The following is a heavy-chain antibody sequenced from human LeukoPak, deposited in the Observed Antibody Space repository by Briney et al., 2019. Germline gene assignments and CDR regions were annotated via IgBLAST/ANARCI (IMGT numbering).Heavy chain of an antibody. J-gene: IGHJ4*02. CDR2: ISSSSSYI. CDR1: GFTFSSYS. Sequence: PGGSLRLSCAASGFTFSSYSMNWVRQAPGKGLEWVSSISSSSSYIYYADSVKGRFTISRDNAKNSLYLQMNSLRAEDTAVYYCARRSRDDYGDLGYYFDYWGQGTLVTVSS. CDR3: ARRSRDDYGDLGYYFDY. V-gene: IGHV3-21*01. D-gene: IGHD4-17*01.